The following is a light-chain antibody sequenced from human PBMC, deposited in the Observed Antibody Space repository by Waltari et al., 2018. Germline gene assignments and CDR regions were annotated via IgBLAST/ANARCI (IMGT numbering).Light chain of an antibody. CDR3: QQRSNWPPLT. CDR1: QSVSSY. Sequence: DIVMAQSPDSLAVSLCERATINCKSSQSVSSYLAWYQQKPGQAPRLLIYDASNRATGIPARFSGSGSGTDFTLTISSLEPEDFAVYYCQQRSNWPPLTFGGGTKVEIK. CDR2: DAS. J-gene: IGKJ4*01. V-gene: IGKV3-11*01.